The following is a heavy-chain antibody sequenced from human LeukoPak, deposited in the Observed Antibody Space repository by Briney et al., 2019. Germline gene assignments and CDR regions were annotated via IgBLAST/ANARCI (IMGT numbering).Heavy chain of an antibody. J-gene: IGHJ4*02. CDR3: ARGVRQWLAHGVDY. Sequence: SETLSLTCAVYGGSFSGYYWSWIRQPPGKGLEWIGEINHSGSTNYNPSLKSRVTISVGTSKNQFSLKLSSVTAADTAVYYCARGVRQWLAHGVDYWGQGTLVTVSS. CDR2: INHSGST. V-gene: IGHV4-34*01. CDR1: GGSFSGYY. D-gene: IGHD6-19*01.